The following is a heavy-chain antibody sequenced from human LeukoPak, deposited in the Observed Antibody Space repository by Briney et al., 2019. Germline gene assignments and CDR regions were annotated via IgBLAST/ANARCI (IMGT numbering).Heavy chain of an antibody. CDR2: INPSGGST. CDR1: GYTFTSYY. D-gene: IGHD5-18*01. Sequence: ASVKVSCKASGYTFTSYYMHWVRQAPGQGLEWMGIINPSGGSTSYAQKFQGRVTMTRDMSTSTVYMELSSLRSEDTAVYYCARGMDTAMVDDYYFDYWGQGTLVTVSS. J-gene: IGHJ4*02. CDR3: ARGMDTAMVDDYYFDY. V-gene: IGHV1-46*01.